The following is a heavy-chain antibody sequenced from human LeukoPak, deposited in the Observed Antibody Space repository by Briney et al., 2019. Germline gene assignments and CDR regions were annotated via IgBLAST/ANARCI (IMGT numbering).Heavy chain of an antibody. CDR2: ISAYNGNT. V-gene: IGHV1-18*01. J-gene: IGHJ4*02. Sequence: ASVKVSCKASGYTFTSYDINWVRQAPGQGLEWMGWISAYNGNTNYAQKLRGRVTMTTDTSTSTAYMELRSLRSDDTAVYYCARGGTSGWRTPNDDYWGQGTLVTVSS. CDR3: ARGGTSGWRTPNDDY. D-gene: IGHD6-19*01. CDR1: GYTFTSYD.